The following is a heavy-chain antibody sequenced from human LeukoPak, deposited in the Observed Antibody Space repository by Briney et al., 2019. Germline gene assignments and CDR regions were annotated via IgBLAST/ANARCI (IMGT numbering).Heavy chain of an antibody. CDR1: GGSISSGDYY. CDR2: IYYSGST. CDR3: ARLSWELLRFDP. J-gene: IGHJ5*02. D-gene: IGHD1-26*01. V-gene: IGHV4-61*08. Sequence: SQTLSLTCTVSGGSISSGDYYWSWIRQPPGKGLEWIGYIYYSGSTNYNPSLKSRVTISVDTSKNQFSQKLSSVTAADTAVYYCARLSWELLRFDPWGQGTLVTVSS.